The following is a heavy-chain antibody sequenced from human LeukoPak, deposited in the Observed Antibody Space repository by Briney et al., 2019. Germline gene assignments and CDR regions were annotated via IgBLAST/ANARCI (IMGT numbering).Heavy chain of an antibody. CDR1: GYNFNQYY. J-gene: IGHJ6*03. V-gene: IGHV1-2*02. CDR3: ARDRSLKVYYMDV. Sequence: ASVKVSCKASGYNFNQYYMHWVRQAPGQGLEWMGWINPITGDTTYAQRFQGRVTMTRDTSISTVYMELSSLRSDDTAVYYCARDRSLKVYYMDVWGGGTTVTISS. CDR2: INPITGDT.